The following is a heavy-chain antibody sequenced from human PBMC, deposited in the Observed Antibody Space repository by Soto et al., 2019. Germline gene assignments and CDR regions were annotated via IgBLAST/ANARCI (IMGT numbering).Heavy chain of an antibody. CDR1: GFTFSSYA. V-gene: IGHV3-23*01. Sequence: GGSLRLSCAASGFTFSSYAMSWVRQAPGKGLEWVSAISGSGGSTYYADSVKGRFTISRDNSKNTLYLQMNSLRAEDTAVYYCAKYGRDILTGSSPGYYYYMDVWGKGTTVTVSS. CDR2: ISGSGGST. CDR3: AKYGRDILTGSSPGYYYYMDV. D-gene: IGHD3-9*01. J-gene: IGHJ6*03.